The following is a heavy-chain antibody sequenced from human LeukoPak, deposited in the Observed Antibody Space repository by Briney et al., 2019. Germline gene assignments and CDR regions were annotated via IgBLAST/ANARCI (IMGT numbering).Heavy chain of an antibody. J-gene: IGHJ5*02. V-gene: IGHV4-31*03. CDR1: GGSISSGGYY. Sequence: AQTYSLTCTVSGGSISSGGYYWSGIRQHPGKGLEWIGYIYYSGSTYYNPTLKSRVTISVDTSKNQFSLKLSSVTAADTAVYYCARGLLFSWFDPWAQGTLGTVTS. D-gene: IGHD2-21*02. CDR3: ARGLLFSWFDP. CDR2: IYYSGST.